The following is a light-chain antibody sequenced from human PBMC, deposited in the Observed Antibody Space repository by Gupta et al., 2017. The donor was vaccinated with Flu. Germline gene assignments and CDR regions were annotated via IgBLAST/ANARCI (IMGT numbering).Light chain of an antibody. CDR3: QQSYSTPYS. J-gene: IGKJ2*03. Sequence: DIQMTQSPSSLSASVGDRVTITCRSSQSISTYLNGYQQRPGKGPELLIHAASSWQSGVPSRFSGSGSGTDFTLTISRLQPEDFATYYCQQSYSTPYSFGQGTKLEIK. CDR1: QSISTY. V-gene: IGKV1-39*01. CDR2: AAS.